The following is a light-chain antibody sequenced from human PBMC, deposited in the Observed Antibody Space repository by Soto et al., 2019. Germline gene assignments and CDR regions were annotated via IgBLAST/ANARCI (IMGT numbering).Light chain of an antibody. CDR3: LQYQGYWT. J-gene: IGKJ1*01. CDR2: QAS. V-gene: IGKV1-5*03. Sequence: DIQMTQSPSTLSASVGDRVSITCRASQSISRQLAWYQQKPGKAPNLLIYQASNLETGVPSRFTGSGSGTEFTLTVSSLQPDDLATHVCLQYQGYWTFGQGTKVEVK. CDR1: QSISRQ.